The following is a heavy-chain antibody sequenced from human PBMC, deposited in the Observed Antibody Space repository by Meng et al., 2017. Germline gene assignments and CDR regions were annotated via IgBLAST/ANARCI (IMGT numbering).Heavy chain of an antibody. Sequence: SETLSLTCAVYGGSFSGYYWSWIRQPPGKGLEWIGSIYYSGSTYYNPSLKSRVTISVDTSKNQFSLKLSSVTAADTAVYYCAREAGSLEAFDIWGQGTMVTVSS. V-gene: IGHV4-34*01. D-gene: IGHD1-26*01. CDR3: AREAGSLEAFDI. J-gene: IGHJ3*02. CDR1: GGSFSGYY. CDR2: IYYSGST.